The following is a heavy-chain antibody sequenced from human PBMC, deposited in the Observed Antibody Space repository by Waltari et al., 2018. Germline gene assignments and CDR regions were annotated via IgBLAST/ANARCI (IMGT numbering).Heavy chain of an antibody. V-gene: IGHV4-59*01. CDR1: GGSISSYY. Sequence: QVQLQESGPGLVKPSETLSLTCTVSGGSISSYYWSWIRQPPGKGLEWIGYIYYSGSTNYNPSLKSRVTISVDTSKNQFSLKLSSVTAADTAVYYCARAPRTFAYCGGDCPASFDYWGQGTLVTVSS. D-gene: IGHD2-21*01. CDR3: ARAPRTFAYCGGDCPASFDY. J-gene: IGHJ4*02. CDR2: IYYSGST.